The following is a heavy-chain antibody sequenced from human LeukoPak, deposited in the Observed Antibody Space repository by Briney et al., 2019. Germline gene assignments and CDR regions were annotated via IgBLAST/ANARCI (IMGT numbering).Heavy chain of an antibody. CDR2: IYYSGST. J-gene: IGHJ3*02. V-gene: IGHV4-59*01. D-gene: IGHD5/OR15-5a*01. Sequence: SETLSLTCTVSGGSISSYYWSWIRQPPGKGLEWIGYIYYSGSTNYNPSLKSRVTISVDTSKNQFSLELSSVTAADTAVYYCARDDVWANAIDIWGQGTMVTVSS. CDR3: ARDDVWANAIDI. CDR1: GGSISSYY.